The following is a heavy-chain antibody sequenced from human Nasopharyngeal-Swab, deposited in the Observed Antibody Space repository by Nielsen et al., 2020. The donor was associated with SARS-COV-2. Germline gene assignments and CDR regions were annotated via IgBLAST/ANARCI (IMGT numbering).Heavy chain of an antibody. CDR2: IIPMFNSA. J-gene: IGHJ6*03. V-gene: IGHV1-69*06. CDR3: ARDPAFDYDFWSAYYPIGHYYYMDV. Sequence: WVRQAPGHRGEWLGGIIPMFNSANYAQKFQGRITITADKSSSTAYMELSSLRSEDTAVYYCARDPAFDYDFWSAYYPIGHYYYMDVWGKGTTVTVSS. D-gene: IGHD3-3*01.